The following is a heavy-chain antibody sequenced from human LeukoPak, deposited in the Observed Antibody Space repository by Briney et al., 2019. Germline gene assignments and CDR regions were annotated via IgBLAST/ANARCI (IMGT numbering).Heavy chain of an antibody. V-gene: IGHV1-69*05. J-gene: IGHJ3*02. Sequence: GASVKVSCKASGGTFSSYAISWVRQAPGQGLEWMGRIIPIFGTANYAQKLQGRVTMTTDTSTSPAYMELRSLRSDDTAVYYCARAPLYYGAGDIWGQGTMVTVSS. CDR2: IIPIFGTA. CDR3: ARAPLYYGAGDI. CDR1: GGTFSSYA. D-gene: IGHD3-10*01.